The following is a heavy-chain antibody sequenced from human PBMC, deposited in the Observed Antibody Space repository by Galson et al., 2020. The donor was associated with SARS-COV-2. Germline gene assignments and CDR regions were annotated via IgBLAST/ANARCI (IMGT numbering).Heavy chain of an antibody. V-gene: IGHV3-73*01. J-gene: IGHJ6*03. CDR3: TTHSGYDTVRRYYYYMDI. D-gene: IGHD5-12*01. CDR1: GFTFSDPT. CDR2: IATESEDVST. Sequence: GGSLRLSCSAFGFTFSDPTIHWVRQISGQGLEWVGRIATESEDVSTASAPSVSGRFFISRDDSRSTAYLHLTNLKVEDTAVYFCTTHSGYDTVRRYYYYMDIWGKGTKVTVSS.